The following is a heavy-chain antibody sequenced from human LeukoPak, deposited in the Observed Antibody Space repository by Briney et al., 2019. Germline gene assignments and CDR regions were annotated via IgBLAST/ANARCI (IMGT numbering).Heavy chain of an antibody. J-gene: IGHJ4*02. CDR3: ATSLGPLAEY. CDR1: GFASSSNW. CDR2: INSGGSGT. Sequence: GGSLRLSCAASGFASSSNWMHWVRQTPGKGLVWVSRINSGGSGTSYADSVEGRFTISRDNAKNTLYLQMNRLKGEDTAVYYCATSLGPLAEYWGRGTLVTVSS. D-gene: IGHD7-27*01. V-gene: IGHV3-74*01.